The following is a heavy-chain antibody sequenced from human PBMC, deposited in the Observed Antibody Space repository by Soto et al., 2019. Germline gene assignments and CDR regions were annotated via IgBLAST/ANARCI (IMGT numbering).Heavy chain of an antibody. J-gene: IGHJ4*02. Sequence: SETLSLKCTVSGGTLSSEYYHWNWIRHPPGNVLEWIGFGYYWWSTYYNPSLKSRAVISVYTSKNQFSLKLRWVTAADTAVYFWAGDLSYCAAGSCYAKRRNLGQGTLVTVSS. CDR3: AGDLSYCAAGSCYAKRRN. CDR2: GYYWWST. CDR1: GGTLSSEYYH. D-gene: IGHD2-15*01. V-gene: IGHV4-30-4*01.